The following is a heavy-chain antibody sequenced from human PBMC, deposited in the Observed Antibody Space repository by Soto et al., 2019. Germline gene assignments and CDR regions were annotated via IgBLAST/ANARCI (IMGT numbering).Heavy chain of an antibody. V-gene: IGHV1-18*01. D-gene: IGHD3-10*01. Sequence: QVHLVQTGSEVKKPGASVKVSCKASGYTLTRYGITWVRQAPGQGLEWMGSISAYNANTNYAQKLQGRLTMTTDTSKSTAYMELSSLTSDDTAVYYCARDVFRYFDLWGRGTLVSVSS. CDR2: ISAYNANT. CDR1: GYTLTRYG. J-gene: IGHJ2*01. CDR3: ARDVFRYFDL.